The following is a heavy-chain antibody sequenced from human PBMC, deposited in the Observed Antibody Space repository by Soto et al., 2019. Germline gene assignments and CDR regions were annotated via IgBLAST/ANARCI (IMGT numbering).Heavy chain of an antibody. V-gene: IGHV3-23*01. Sequence: GGSLRLSCAASGFTFSSYAMSWIRQAPGKGLEWVSAISGSGGSTYYADSVKGRFTISRDNSKNTLYLQMNSLRAEDTAVYYCAKVFRLPHDAFDIWGQGTMVTVSS. CDR1: GFTFSSYA. D-gene: IGHD3-10*02. CDR2: ISGSGGST. J-gene: IGHJ3*02. CDR3: AKVFRLPHDAFDI.